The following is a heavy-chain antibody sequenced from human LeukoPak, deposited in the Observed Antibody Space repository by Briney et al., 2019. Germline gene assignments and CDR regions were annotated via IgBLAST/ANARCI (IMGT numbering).Heavy chain of an antibody. V-gene: IGHV3-23*01. CDR1: GFTFSSYA. CDR3: ARRRGKDIVVVPAAIVGGENYYYYMDV. CDR2: ISGSGGST. Sequence: GGSLRLSCAASGFTFSSYAMSWVRQAPGKGLEWVSAISGSGGSTYYADSVKGRFTISRDNSKNTLYLQMNSLRAEDTAVYYCARRRGKDIVVVPAAIVGGENYYYYMDVWGKGTTVTVSS. J-gene: IGHJ6*03. D-gene: IGHD2-2*02.